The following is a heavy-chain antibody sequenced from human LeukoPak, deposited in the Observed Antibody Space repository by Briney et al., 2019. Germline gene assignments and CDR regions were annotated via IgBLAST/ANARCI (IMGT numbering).Heavy chain of an antibody. V-gene: IGHV4-31*03. J-gene: IGHJ6*04. CDR3: ARSNDFWLGMDV. Sequence: TLSLTCTVSGGSISSGGYYWSWIRQHPGKGLEWIGYIYYSGSTYYNPSLKSRVTISVDTSKNQFSLKLSSVTAADTAVYYCARSNDFWLGMDVWGKGTTVTVSS. CDR1: GGSISSGGYY. D-gene: IGHD3-3*01. CDR2: IYYSGST.